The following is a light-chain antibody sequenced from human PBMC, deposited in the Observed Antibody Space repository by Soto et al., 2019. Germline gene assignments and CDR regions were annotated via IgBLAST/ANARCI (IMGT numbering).Light chain of an antibody. V-gene: IGLV3-21*04. J-gene: IGLJ2*01. Sequence: SYELTQPPSVSVAPGKTARITCGGNNIGSKSVHWYQQKPGQAPVLVIYYDSDRPSGIPERFSGDNSGNTATLTVSRVEAGDEAEYYCQLWDSSSDHVVFGGGTKLTVL. CDR1: NIGSKS. CDR3: QLWDSSSDHVV. CDR2: YDS.